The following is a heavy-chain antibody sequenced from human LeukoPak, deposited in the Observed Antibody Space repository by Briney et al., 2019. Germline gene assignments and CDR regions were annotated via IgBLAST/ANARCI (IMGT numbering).Heavy chain of an antibody. V-gene: IGHV3-23*01. Sequence: GGSLRLSCAASGFTFSDYAMSWVRQAPGKGLEWVSTISDNGGGTYYADSVKGRFTISRDNSKNTLFLQMNSLRAEDSAVYYCATDREGDPSAYYLVGGQGTLTTVSS. J-gene: IGHJ4*02. D-gene: IGHD3-22*01. CDR1: GFTFSDYA. CDR3: ATDREGDPSAYYLV. CDR2: ISDNGGGT.